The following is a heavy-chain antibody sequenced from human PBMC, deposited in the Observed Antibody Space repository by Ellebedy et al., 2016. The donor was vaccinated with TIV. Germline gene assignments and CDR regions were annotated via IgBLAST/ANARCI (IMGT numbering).Heavy chain of an antibody. Sequence: SVKVSCKASGGLFRTNAISWVRQAPGQGPEWMGGIIAIFGTANYAQKFQGRVTITADESTSTAYTELRSLGSDDTAVYYCARSGGYHLKDYFDYWGPGTLVTVSS. J-gene: IGHJ4*02. D-gene: IGHD5-12*01. CDR3: ARSGGYHLKDYFDY. CDR2: IIAIFGTA. V-gene: IGHV1-69*13. CDR1: GGLFRTNA.